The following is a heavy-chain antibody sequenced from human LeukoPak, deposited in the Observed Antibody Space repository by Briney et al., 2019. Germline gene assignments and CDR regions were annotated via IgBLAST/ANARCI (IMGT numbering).Heavy chain of an antibody. CDR2: INPNSGGT. V-gene: IGHV1-2*02. Sequence: ASVKVSCKASGYTFTSYYMHWVRQAPGQGPEWMGWINPNSGGTNYAQKFQGRVTMTRDTSISTAYMELSRLRSDDTAVYYCARDLAYYDFWSGYFDYWGQGTLVTVSS. CDR3: ARDLAYYDFWSGYFDY. J-gene: IGHJ4*02. D-gene: IGHD3-3*01. CDR1: GYTFTSYY.